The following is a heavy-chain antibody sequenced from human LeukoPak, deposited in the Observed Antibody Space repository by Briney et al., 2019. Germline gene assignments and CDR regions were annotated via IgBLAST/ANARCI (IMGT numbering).Heavy chain of an antibody. Sequence: GESLKISCKGSGYSFTSYWIGWVRQMPGKGLEWMGIIYPGDSDTRYSPSFQGQVTILADKSISTAYLQWSSLKASDTAMYYCASRSDYGDYPFDYWGQGTLVTVSS. CDR3: ASRSDYGDYPFDY. CDR1: GYSFTSYW. CDR2: IYPGDSDT. D-gene: IGHD4-17*01. V-gene: IGHV5-51*01. J-gene: IGHJ4*02.